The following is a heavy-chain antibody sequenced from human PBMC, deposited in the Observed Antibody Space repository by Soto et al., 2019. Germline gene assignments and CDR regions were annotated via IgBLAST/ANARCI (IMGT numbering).Heavy chain of an antibody. J-gene: IGHJ4*02. CDR3: ARDNYGGMIDF. CDR2: IFFSGNT. D-gene: IGHD4-17*01. CDR1: GGSILNGGHY. Sequence: QVQLQESGPGLLKPSQTLSLTCTVSGGSILNGGHYWTWIRQHPGKGLVWIGRIFFSGNTHYNPAFKSRLTFSLDTAKNQFSLKLTSVTAADTAIYYCARDNYGGMIDFWGPGTLVTVSS. V-gene: IGHV4-31*03.